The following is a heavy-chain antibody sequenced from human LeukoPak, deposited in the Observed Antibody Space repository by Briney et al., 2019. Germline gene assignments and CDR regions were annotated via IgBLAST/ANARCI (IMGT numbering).Heavy chain of an antibody. CDR3: ARVGGGY. V-gene: IGHV3-30*02. CDR2: IRYDGSDE. Sequence: GGSLRLSCAASGFTFSVYGMHWVRQAPGKGLQWVSFIRYDGSDEYYADSVKGRFTISRDNSKNTLYLQMNSLRAEDTAVYYCARVGGGYWGQGTLVTVSS. D-gene: IGHD3-3*01. J-gene: IGHJ4*02. CDR1: GFTFSVYG.